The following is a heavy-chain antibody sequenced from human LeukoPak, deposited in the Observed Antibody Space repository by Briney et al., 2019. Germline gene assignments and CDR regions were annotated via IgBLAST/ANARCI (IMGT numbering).Heavy chain of an antibody. V-gene: IGHV3-30*18. CDR2: ISHDGSIK. J-gene: IGHJ4*02. CDR1: GFTFSSYG. Sequence: PGGSLRLSCAASGFTFSSYGMHWVRQAPGKGLEWVAVISHDGSIKYYADSVKGRFTISRDNSKNTLYLQMNSLSSEDSAVYSCAKDSLGRGSSYGSYFDCWGQGTLVTVSS. CDR3: AKDSLGRGSSYGSYFDC. D-gene: IGHD1-26*01.